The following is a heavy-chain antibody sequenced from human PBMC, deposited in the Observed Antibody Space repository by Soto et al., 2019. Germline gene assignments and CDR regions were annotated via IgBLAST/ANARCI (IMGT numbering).Heavy chain of an antibody. V-gene: IGHV3-23*01. CDR1: GFTFSSYA. CDR3: AKRGRPQWLGPSYFDY. D-gene: IGHD6-19*01. CDR2: ISGSGGST. Sequence: PGGSLRLSCAASGFTFSSYAMSWVRQAPGKGLELVSAISGSGGSTYYADSVKGRFTISRDNSKNTLYLQMNSLRAEDTAVYYCAKRGRPQWLGPSYFDYWGQGTLVTVSS. J-gene: IGHJ4*02.